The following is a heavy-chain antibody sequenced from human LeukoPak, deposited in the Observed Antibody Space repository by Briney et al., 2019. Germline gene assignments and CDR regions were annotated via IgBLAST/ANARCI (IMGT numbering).Heavy chain of an antibody. CDR1: GGSISSYY. D-gene: IGHD3-10*01. J-gene: IGHJ5*02. CDR2: IYYSGST. CDR3: ASLHRYGSGRP. Sequence: SETLSLTCTVSGGSISSYYWSWIRQPPGEGLEWIGYIYYSGSTNYNPSLKSRVAISVDTSKNQFSLKLSSVTAADTAVYYCASLHRYGSGRPWGQGTLVTVSS. V-gene: IGHV4-59*08.